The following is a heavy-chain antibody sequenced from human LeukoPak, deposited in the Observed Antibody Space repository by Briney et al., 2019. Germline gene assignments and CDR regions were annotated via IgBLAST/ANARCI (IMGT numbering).Heavy chain of an antibody. CDR1: GYTFTSYG. D-gene: IGHD3-9*01. V-gene: IGHV1-18*01. CDR2: ISACNGNT. CDR3: AREGLRYFDWAQFDY. J-gene: IGHJ4*02. Sequence: ASVKVSCKASGYTFTSYGISWVRQAPGQGLEWMGWISACNGNTNYAQKLQGRVTMTTDTSTGTAYMELRSLRSDDTAVYYCAREGLRYFDWAQFDYWGQGTLVTVSS.